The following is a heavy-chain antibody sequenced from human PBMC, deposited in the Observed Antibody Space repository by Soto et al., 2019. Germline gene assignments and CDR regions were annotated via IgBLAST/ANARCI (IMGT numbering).Heavy chain of an antibody. V-gene: IGHV3-23*01. Sequence: GGSLRLSCAASGFTFSSYAMTWVRQAPGKGLEWVSAISGRGDSTYYADSVKGRFTISRDQSKNTLYLQMHSLRAEDTAVYFCAKERDNGADRYHLDDWGQGTLVTVSS. CDR2: ISGRGDST. CDR3: AKERDNGADRYHLDD. CDR1: GFTFSSYA. J-gene: IGHJ4*02. D-gene: IGHD2-8*01.